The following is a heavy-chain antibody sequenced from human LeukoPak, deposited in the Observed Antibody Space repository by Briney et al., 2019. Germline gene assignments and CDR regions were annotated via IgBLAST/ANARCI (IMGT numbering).Heavy chain of an antibody. CDR2: ISDSGLTT. CDR1: GFTFSSYE. Sequence: PGGSLRLSCAASGFTFSSYEMNWVRQAPGKGLEWVSTISDSGLTTHYADSVKGRFTISRDNSKNTLYLQMNSLRVVDTAVYYCAKDLSTAFRIAVAGTIWGQGTMVTVSS. V-gene: IGHV3-NL1*01. J-gene: IGHJ3*02. CDR3: AKDLSTAFRIAVAGTI. D-gene: IGHD6-19*01.